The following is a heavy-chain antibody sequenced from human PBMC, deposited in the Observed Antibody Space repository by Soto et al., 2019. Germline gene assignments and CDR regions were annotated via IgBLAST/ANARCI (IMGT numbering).Heavy chain of an antibody. CDR1: GGSISSRGDY. J-gene: IGHJ4*02. CDR3: AKSGGIIVIPDY. CDR2: FYYNGNA. V-gene: IGHV4-39*01. Sequence: PSETLSLTCFVSGGSISSRGDYWVWIRQSPGKGLEWIGNFYYNGNAYYNPSFKSRCTISVDTSKNQFSLTLRSVTAADTAVYYCAKSGGIIVIPDYWGQGTRVTVSS. D-gene: IGHD3-16*02.